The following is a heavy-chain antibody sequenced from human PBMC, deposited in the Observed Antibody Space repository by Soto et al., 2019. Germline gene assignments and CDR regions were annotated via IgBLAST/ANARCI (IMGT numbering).Heavy chain of an antibody. V-gene: IGHV4-30-4*01. J-gene: IGHJ5*02. Sequence: SETLSLTCTVSGGSVSSGDYFWSWIRQPPGKGLEWIGYIYDSGSSYYNPSLKSRVTMSVDTSKNQFSLKLSSVTAEDTAVYYCAKDTPRGTPELLFPNWFDPWGQGTLVTV. CDR3: AKDTPRGTPELLFPNWFDP. D-gene: IGHD1-26*01. CDR2: IYDSGSS. CDR1: GGSVSSGDYF.